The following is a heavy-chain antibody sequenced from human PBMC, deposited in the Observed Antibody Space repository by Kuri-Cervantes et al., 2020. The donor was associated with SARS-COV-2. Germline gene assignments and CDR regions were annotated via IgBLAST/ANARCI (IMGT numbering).Heavy chain of an antibody. CDR2: IYYSGST. D-gene: IGHD2-2*01. J-gene: IGHJ3*02. CDR3: ANTIVVVPAASPDAFDI. Sequence: ESLKISCTVSGGSISSSSYYWGWIRQPPGKGLEWIGSIYYSGSTYYNPSLKSRVTISVDTSKNQFSLKLSSVTAADTAVYYCANTIVVVPAASPDAFDIWGQGTTVTVSS. CDR1: GGSISSSSYY. V-gene: IGHV4-39*01.